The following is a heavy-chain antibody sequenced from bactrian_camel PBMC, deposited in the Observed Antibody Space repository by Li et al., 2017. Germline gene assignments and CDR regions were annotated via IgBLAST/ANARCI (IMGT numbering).Heavy chain of an antibody. J-gene: IGHJ6*01. Sequence: HVQLVESGGGSVQAGGSLRLSCVASGDTYGTYCMGWFRQAPGKEREVVAAIYPENRGTIYTDSVKGRFTISRDNANGTLYLQMNSLKPEDTAMYYCAAANGARSWYRAMSAGFDYWGQGTQVTVS. D-gene: IGHD6*01. V-gene: IGHV3S55*01. CDR2: IYPENRGT. CDR1: GDTYGTYC. CDR3: AAANGARSWYRAMSAGFDY.